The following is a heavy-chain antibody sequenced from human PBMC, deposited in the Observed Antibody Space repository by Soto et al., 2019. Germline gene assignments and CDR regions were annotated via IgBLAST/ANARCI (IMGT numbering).Heavy chain of an antibody. V-gene: IGHV3-11*01. CDR1: GFTFSDYY. D-gene: IGHD1-1*01. Sequence: QVQLVESGGGLVKPGGSLRLSCAASGFTFSDYYMNWIRQAPGKGLQWVSYISSSCSTIYYADSMKGRFTISRDNAKNSLYMQMTSLKAEDTAVYYCATGVEERVPAAKFAYWGQGTLVTVSS. J-gene: IGHJ4*02. CDR2: ISSSCSTI. CDR3: ATGVEERVPAAKFAY.